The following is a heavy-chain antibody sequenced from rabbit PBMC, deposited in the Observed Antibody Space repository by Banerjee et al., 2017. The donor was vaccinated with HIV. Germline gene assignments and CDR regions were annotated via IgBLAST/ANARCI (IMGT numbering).Heavy chain of an antibody. D-gene: IGHD4-2*01. CDR3: ARFDVGSDSCSL. V-gene: IGHV1S45*01. CDR2: IYTSRGST. Sequence: QEQLEESGGVLVRPEGSLTLTCTASGFSFIDNAWICWVRQAPGKGLEWIGCIYTSRGSTWSASWVNGRFTISKASSTTVTLQMTSLTAADTATYFCARFDVGSDSCSLWGPGTLVTVS. CDR1: GFSFIDNAW. J-gene: IGHJ4*01.